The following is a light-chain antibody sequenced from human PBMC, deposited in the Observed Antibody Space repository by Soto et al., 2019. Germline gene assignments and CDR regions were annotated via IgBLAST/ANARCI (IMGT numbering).Light chain of an antibody. V-gene: IGKV1-8*01. J-gene: IGKJ3*01. CDR3: QQYYSYPLT. CDR2: AAS. CDR1: QGISSY. Sequence: IRMTQSPSSLSASTGDRVTITCRASQGISSYLAWYQQKPGKAPKLLIYAASTLQSGVPSRFSGSGSGTDFTLTISCLQSEDFATYYCQQYYSYPLTFGPGTKVDIK.